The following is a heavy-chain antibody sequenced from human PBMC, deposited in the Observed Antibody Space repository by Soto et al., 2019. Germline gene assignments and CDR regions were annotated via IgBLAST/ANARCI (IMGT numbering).Heavy chain of an antibody. CDR1: GGSFSGYY. CDR2: INHSGST. J-gene: IGHJ6*02. V-gene: IGHV4-34*01. Sequence: TSETLSLTCAVYGGSFSGYYWSWIRQPPGKGLEWIGEINHSGSTNYNPSLKSRVTISVDTSKNQFSLKLSSVTAADTAVYYCHTSSSWYGRRYYYYGMDVWGQGTTVTVSS. CDR3: HTSSSWYGRRYYYYGMDV. D-gene: IGHD6-13*01.